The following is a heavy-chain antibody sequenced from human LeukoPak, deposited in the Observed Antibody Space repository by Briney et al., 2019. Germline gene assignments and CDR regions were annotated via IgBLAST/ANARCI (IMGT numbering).Heavy chain of an antibody. Sequence: GGSLRLSCAASGFTFSGSAMHWVRQASGKGLEWVGRIRSKANSYATAYAASVKGRFTISRADSKNTAYLQMNSLKTEDTAVYYCTRLGYSSGWYVAAFDIWGQGTMVTVSS. CDR1: GFTFSGSA. J-gene: IGHJ3*02. CDR2: IRSKANSYAT. D-gene: IGHD6-19*01. V-gene: IGHV3-73*01. CDR3: TRLGYSSGWYVAAFDI.